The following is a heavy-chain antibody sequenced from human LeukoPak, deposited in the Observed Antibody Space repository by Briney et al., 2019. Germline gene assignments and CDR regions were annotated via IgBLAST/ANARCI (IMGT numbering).Heavy chain of an antibody. CDR3: ARGHYGSGSYPWFDP. Sequence: ASVKVSCKASGYTFTSYDINWVRQASGQGLEWMGWMNPNSDNTGYAQKFQDRVIMTRNTSISTAYMELSNLRSEDTAVCYCARGHYGSGSYPWFDPWGQGTLVTVSS. CDR2: MNPNSDNT. CDR1: GYTFTSYD. V-gene: IGHV1-8*01. J-gene: IGHJ5*02. D-gene: IGHD3-10*01.